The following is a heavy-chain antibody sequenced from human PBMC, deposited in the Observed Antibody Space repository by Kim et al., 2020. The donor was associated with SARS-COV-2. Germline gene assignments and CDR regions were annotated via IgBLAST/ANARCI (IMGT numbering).Heavy chain of an antibody. V-gene: IGHV7-4-1*02. Sequence: YAQGFTGRFFFSLDPTVSTAYLQISSLKAEDTAVYYCARDRLLGATGFDYWGQGTLVTVSS. J-gene: IGHJ4*02. D-gene: IGHD1-26*01. CDR3: ARDRLLGATGFDY.